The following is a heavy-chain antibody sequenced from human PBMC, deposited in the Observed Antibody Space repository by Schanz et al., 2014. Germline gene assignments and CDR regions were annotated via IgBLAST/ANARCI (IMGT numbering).Heavy chain of an antibody. CDR3: AKGRFGELSAFDI. Sequence: EVQLVESGGGLVQPGGSLRLSCAASGFTFTNYAMSWVRQAPGKGLEWVSLISDSGDTAYYADSVKGRFTISRDNFKGALYLQMNSLRAEDTAVYYCAKGRFGELSAFDIWGQGTMVTVSS. V-gene: IGHV3-23*04. CDR2: ISDSGDTA. CDR1: GFTFTNYA. D-gene: IGHD3-10*01. J-gene: IGHJ3*02.